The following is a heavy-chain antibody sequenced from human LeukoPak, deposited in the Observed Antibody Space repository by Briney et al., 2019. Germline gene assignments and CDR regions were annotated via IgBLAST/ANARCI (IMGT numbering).Heavy chain of an antibody. D-gene: IGHD3-22*01. CDR1: GGSFSGYY. CDR3: AIWSYYDPVNL. J-gene: IGHJ5*02. Sequence: SETLSLTCAVYGGSFSGYYWSWIRQPPGKGLEWIGEINRSGSTNYNPSLKSRVTIPVDTSKNQFSLKLSPVTAADTAVYYCAIWSYYDPVNLWGQGTLVTVSS. V-gene: IGHV4-34*01. CDR2: INRSGST.